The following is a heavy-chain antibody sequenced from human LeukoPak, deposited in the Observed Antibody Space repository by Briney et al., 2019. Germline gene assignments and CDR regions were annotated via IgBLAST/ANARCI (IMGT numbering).Heavy chain of an antibody. CDR1: GYSFTSYW. V-gene: IGHV5-51*01. Sequence: GESLKISCKGSGYSFTSYWIGWVRQMPGKGLEWMGIIYPGDSDTRYSPSFQGQVTISADKSFSTAYLQWSSLKASDTAMYYCARAYYYDSSGYLYYFDYWGQGTLVTVSS. D-gene: IGHD3-22*01. J-gene: IGHJ4*02. CDR2: IYPGDSDT. CDR3: ARAYYYDSSGYLYYFDY.